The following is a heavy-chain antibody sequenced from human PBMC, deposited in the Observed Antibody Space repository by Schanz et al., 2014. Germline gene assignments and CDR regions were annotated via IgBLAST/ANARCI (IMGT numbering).Heavy chain of an antibody. Sequence: QVQLVESGGGVVQPGRSLRLSCAASGFTFSSYGMHWVRQAPGKGLEWVAVIWYDGSNKYYADSVKGRFTISRDNSKNLLYLQMNSLRAEDTAVYYCTRDVRLDRRGNWFDPWGQGTLVTVSS. CDR2: IWYDGSNK. V-gene: IGHV3-33*01. CDR1: GFTFSSYG. J-gene: IGHJ5*02. CDR3: TRDVRLDRRGNWFDP. D-gene: IGHD1-1*01.